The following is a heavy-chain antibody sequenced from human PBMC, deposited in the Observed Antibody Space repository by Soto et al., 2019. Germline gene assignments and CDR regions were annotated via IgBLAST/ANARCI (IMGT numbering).Heavy chain of an antibody. Sequence: QVQLVQSGAEVKKPGSSVKVSCKASGGTFSSYTISWVRQAPGQGLEWMGRIIPILGIANYAQKFQGRVTITADKSTSQAYMELSSLRSEDTAVYYCARDRGGATHYYYYYGMDVWGQGTTVTVSS. D-gene: IGHD1-26*01. V-gene: IGHV1-69*08. CDR1: GGTFSSYT. CDR2: IIPILGIA. CDR3: ARDRGGATHYYYYYGMDV. J-gene: IGHJ6*02.